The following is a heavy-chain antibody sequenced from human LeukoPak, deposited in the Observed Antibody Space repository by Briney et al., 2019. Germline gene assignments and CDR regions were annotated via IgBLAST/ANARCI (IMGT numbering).Heavy chain of an antibody. V-gene: IGHV4-34*01. CDR2: INHSGST. CDR3: ARGVIVVVNQTPRFDY. CDR1: GGSLSGYY. J-gene: IGHJ4*02. Sequence: SETLSLTCAVYGGSLSGYYWSWIRQPPGKGLEWIGEINHSGSTNYNPSLKSRVTISVDTSKNQFSLKLSSVTAADTAVYYCARGVIVVVNQTPRFDYWGQGTLVTVSS. D-gene: IGHD3-22*01.